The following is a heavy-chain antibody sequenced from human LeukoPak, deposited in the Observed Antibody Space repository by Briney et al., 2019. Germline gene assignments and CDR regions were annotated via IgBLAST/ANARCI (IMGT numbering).Heavy chain of an antibody. Sequence: PSETLSLTCAVYGGSFSGYYWSWTRQPPGKGLEWIGEINHSGSTNYNPSLKSRVTISVDTSKNQFSLKLSSVTAADTAVYYCARGLRWFRSLDYWGQGTLVTVSS. V-gene: IGHV4-34*01. D-gene: IGHD3-10*01. CDR3: ARGLRWFRSLDY. CDR1: GGSFSGYY. J-gene: IGHJ4*02. CDR2: INHSGST.